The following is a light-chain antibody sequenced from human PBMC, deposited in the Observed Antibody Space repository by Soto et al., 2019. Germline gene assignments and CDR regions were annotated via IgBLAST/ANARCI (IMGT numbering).Light chain of an antibody. J-gene: IGKJ4*01. V-gene: IGKV3-20*01. CDR3: QQYGSSPQVT. CDR1: QSVSSSY. CDR2: GAF. Sequence: EIVLTQSPGTLSLSPGERATLSCRASQSVSSSYLAWYQQKPGQAPRLLIYGAFSRATGIPDRFSGSGSGKDFTLTINRLEPEEFAVYYCQQYGSSPQVTFGGGTKVEIK.